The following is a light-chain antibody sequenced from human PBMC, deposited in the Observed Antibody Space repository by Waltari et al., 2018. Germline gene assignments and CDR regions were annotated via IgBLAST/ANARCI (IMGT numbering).Light chain of an antibody. J-gene: IGKJ4*01. CDR3: QHYYDNPLT. Sequence: IQMTQSPSALSASVGDRVTISCRASQIIYNNLAWYQQKPGKAPKLLIYAASTLQSGNPSRFSGSGSGKDFTLTINSLQPEDSAVYYCQHYYDNPLTFGGGTKVEIK. CDR2: AAS. V-gene: IGKV1-6*01. CDR1: QIIYNN.